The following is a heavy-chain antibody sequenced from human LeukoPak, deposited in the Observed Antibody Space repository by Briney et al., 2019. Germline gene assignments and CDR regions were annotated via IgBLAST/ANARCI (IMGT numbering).Heavy chain of an antibody. Sequence: ASVKVSCKASGYTFTSYGISWVRQAPGQGLEWMGWISAYNGNTNYAQKLQGRVTMTTDTSTSTAHMELRSLRSDDTAVYYCARDRAGYSSGWAFDYWGQGTLVTVSS. D-gene: IGHD6-19*01. CDR2: ISAYNGNT. J-gene: IGHJ4*02. V-gene: IGHV1-18*04. CDR1: GYTFTSYG. CDR3: ARDRAGYSSGWAFDY.